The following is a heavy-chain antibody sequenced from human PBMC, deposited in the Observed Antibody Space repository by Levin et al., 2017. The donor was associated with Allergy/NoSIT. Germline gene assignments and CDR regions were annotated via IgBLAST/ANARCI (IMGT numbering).Heavy chain of an antibody. CDR3: ARGPPVDYYDRSGFYYPFDH. CDR1: GGSFSSYY. CDR2: INHSGST. Sequence: ASETLSLTCAVYGGSFSSYYWSWIRQAPGKGLEWIGEINHSGSTNYNPSLKSRVTITVDTSESHFSLKVKSVTAADTAVFYCARGPPVDYYDRSGFYYPFDHWGQGTLVTVSS. J-gene: IGHJ4*02. D-gene: IGHD3-22*01. V-gene: IGHV4-34*01.